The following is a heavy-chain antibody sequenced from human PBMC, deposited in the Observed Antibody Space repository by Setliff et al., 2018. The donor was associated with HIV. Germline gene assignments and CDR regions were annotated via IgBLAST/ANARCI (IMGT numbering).Heavy chain of an antibody. CDR1: GFSFSRYV. D-gene: IGHD3-3*01. V-gene: IGHV3-64*02. J-gene: IGHJ6*03. Sequence: GGSLRLSCAASGFSFSRYVIHWVRQAPGKGLQYVSAISSDGETTYYADSVKGRFTISRDNSKNTLYLQMGSLRPEDMAVYYCARDTYYHTWGGFFYYMDVWGKGTTVTVSS. CDR3: ARDTYYHTWGGFFYYMDV. CDR2: ISSDGETT.